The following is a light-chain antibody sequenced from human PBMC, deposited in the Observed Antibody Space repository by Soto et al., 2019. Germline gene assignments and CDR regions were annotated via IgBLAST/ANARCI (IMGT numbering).Light chain of an antibody. Sequence: DTQMTQSPSSLSASVGDRVTITCRASQGISDFLAWYQQKPGKVPKLLIYAASTLQSGVPSRFSGSGSGTDFTLTISSLQPEDVATYYCQKYNSATSLTFGGGTKVEIK. J-gene: IGKJ4*01. CDR3: QKYNSATSLT. V-gene: IGKV1-27*01. CDR1: QGISDF. CDR2: AAS.